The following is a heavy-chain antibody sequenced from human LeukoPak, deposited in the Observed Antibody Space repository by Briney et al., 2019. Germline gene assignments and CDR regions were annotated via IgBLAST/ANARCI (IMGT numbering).Heavy chain of an antibody. Sequence: GGSLRLSCAASGFTFSSYGMHWVRQAPGKGLEWVAFIRYDGSNKYYADSVKGRFTISRDNSKNTLYLQMNSLRAEDTAVYYCAKDPRRGSYFPYYFDYWGQGTLVTVSS. V-gene: IGHV3-30*02. D-gene: IGHD1-26*01. CDR1: GFTFSSYG. J-gene: IGHJ4*02. CDR2: IRYDGSNK. CDR3: AKDPRRGSYFPYYFDY.